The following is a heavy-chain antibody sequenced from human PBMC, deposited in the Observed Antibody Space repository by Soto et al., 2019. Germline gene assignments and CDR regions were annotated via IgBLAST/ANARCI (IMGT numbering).Heavy chain of an antibody. CDR2: ISAYNGNT. D-gene: IGHD2-2*01. CDR1: GYTFTSYG. CDR3: ASKTDCSSTSCYSYFQH. J-gene: IGHJ1*01. V-gene: IGHV1-18*01. Sequence: ASVKVSCKASGYTFTSYGISWVRQAPGQGLEWMGWISAYNGNTNYAQKLQGRVTMTTDTSTSTAYMELRSLRSDDTAVYYCASKTDCSSTSCYSYFQHWGQGTLVTVSS.